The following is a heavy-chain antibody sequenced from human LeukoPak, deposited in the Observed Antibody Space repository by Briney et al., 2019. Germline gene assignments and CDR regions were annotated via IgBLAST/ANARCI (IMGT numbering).Heavy chain of an antibody. Sequence: SVKVSCKASGYIFTSYNIYWVRQAPGQGLEWMGGIIPIFGTANYAQKFQGRVTITADESTSTAYMELSSLRSEDTAVYYCASLGGYSYGYYYYMDVWGKGTTVTISS. D-gene: IGHD5-18*01. CDR2: IIPIFGTA. J-gene: IGHJ6*03. CDR3: ASLGGYSYGYYYYMDV. CDR1: GYIFTSYN. V-gene: IGHV1-69*13.